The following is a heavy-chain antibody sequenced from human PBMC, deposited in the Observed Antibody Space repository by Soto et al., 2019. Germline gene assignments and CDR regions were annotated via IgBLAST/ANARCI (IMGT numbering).Heavy chain of an antibody. CDR2: VHPNSGGT. CDR1: GYTFIVYH. CDR3: AKEVHGGMDV. J-gene: IGHJ6*02. V-gene: IGHV1-2*02. D-gene: IGHD1-1*01. Sequence: QVHLVQSGAEVKKPGASVKVSCKASGYTFIVYHMHWVRQAPGQGLEWMGWVHPNSGGTNYAQSFEGRGTMTTDTSINKAYVELSRLTAVDSSVYYCAKEVHGGMDVWGQGTPVTVSS.